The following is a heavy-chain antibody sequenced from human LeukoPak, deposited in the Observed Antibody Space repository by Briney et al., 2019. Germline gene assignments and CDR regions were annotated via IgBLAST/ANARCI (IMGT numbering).Heavy chain of an antibody. V-gene: IGHV2-5*01. CDR2: IYWYDDK. CDR3: AHRLTNSGSYHFDY. Sequence: SGPTLVNPTQTLTLTCTFSGFSLSTSGVGVGWIRQPPGKTLEWLAHIYWYDDKRYSPSLRSRLTITKDTSKTQVVLTMTNMDPVDTATYSCAHRLTNSGSYHFDYWGQGTLVTVSS. J-gene: IGHJ4*02. D-gene: IGHD1-26*01. CDR1: GFSLSTSGVG.